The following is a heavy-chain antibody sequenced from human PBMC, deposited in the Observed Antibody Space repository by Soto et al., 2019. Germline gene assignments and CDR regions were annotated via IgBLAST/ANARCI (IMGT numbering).Heavy chain of an antibody. V-gene: IGHV1-18*01. Sequence: ASVKVSCKASGYTITSYGISWVRQAPGQGLEWMGWISAYNGNTNYAQKLQGRVTMTTDTSTSTAYMELRSLRSDDTAVYYCARDRQFYDYVWGSYPDYWGQGTLVTVPQ. CDR1: GYTITSYG. CDR3: ARDRQFYDYVWGSYPDY. J-gene: IGHJ4*02. D-gene: IGHD3-16*01. CDR2: ISAYNGNT.